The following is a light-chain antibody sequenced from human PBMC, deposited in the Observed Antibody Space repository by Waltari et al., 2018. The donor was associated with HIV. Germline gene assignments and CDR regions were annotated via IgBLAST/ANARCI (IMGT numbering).Light chain of an antibody. V-gene: IGLV2-8*01. CDR3: SSYAGSNTPWV. Sequence: QSALTQPPSASGSPGQSVTISCTGTSSDVGGYNYVSWYQQHPGKAPKLMIYGVRTRPSGVPDRFFGSKSGNTASLTVSGLQAEDEADYYCSSYAGSNTPWVFGGGTKLTVL. J-gene: IGLJ3*02. CDR1: SSDVGGYNY. CDR2: GVR.